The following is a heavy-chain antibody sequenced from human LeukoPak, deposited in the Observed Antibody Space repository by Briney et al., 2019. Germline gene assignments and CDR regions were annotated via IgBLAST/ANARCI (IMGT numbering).Heavy chain of an antibody. V-gene: IGHV3-11*01. Sequence: GGSLRLSCAASGFTFSDYYMSWIRQAPGKGLEWVSYISSSGSTTYYADSVKGRFTISRDNAKNSLYLQMNSLRAEDTAVYYCVSGGENSITIFGVVTTAFDYWGQGTLVTVSS. CDR1: GFTFSDYY. CDR3: VSGGENSITIFGVVTTAFDY. CDR2: ISSSGSTT. J-gene: IGHJ4*02. D-gene: IGHD3-3*01.